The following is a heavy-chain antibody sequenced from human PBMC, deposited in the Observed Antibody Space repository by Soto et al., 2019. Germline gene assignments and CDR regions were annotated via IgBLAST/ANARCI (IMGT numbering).Heavy chain of an antibody. CDR2: INSDGSRI. J-gene: IGHJ4*02. CDR1: GFTFSSQW. CDR3: VRDIR. V-gene: IGHV3-74*01. Sequence: EVQLVESGGGLVQPGGSLRLSCAASGFTFSSQWMYWVRQSPGKGPVWVSYINSDGSRIGHADSVKGRFTISRDNAKNTLYLQLNSLRVEDTAVYYCVRDIRWGRGTLVTVSS.